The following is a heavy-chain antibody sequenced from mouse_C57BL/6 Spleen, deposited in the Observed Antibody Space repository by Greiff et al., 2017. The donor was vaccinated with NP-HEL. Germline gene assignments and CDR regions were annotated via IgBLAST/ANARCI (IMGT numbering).Heavy chain of an antibody. V-gene: IGHV5-6*01. CDR3: ARHGGGGYYGY. Sequence: EVKVVESGGDLVKPGGSLKLSCAASGFTFSSYGMSWVRQTPDKRLEWVATISSGGSYTYYPDSVKGRFTISRDNAKNTLYLQMSSLKSEDTAMYYCARHGGGGYYGYWGQGTTLTVSS. CDR2: ISSGGSYT. D-gene: IGHD2-3*01. CDR1: GFTFSSYG. J-gene: IGHJ2*01.